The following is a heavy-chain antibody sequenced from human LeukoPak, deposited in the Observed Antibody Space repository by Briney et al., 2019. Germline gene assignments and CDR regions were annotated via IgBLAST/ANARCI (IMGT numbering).Heavy chain of an antibody. V-gene: IGHV3-23*01. Sequence: GGSLRLSCAASGFTFSSYAMSWVRQAPGKGLEWVSAISGSGGSTYYADSVKGRFTISRDNAKNSLYLQMNSLRAEDTAVYYCARDAVGYCSGGSCYSHYYYGMDVWGQGTTVTVSS. CDR2: ISGSGGST. CDR3: ARDAVGYCSGGSCYSHYYYGMDV. J-gene: IGHJ6*02. D-gene: IGHD2-15*01. CDR1: GFTFSSYA.